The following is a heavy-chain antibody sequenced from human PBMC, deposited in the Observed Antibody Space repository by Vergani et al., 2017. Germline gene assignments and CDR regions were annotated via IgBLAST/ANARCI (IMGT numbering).Heavy chain of an antibody. CDR1: GFSLSNARMG. V-gene: IGHV2-26*01. CDR3: ARIPGYSSGWYLRYNWFDP. D-gene: IGHD6-19*01. CDR2: IFSTDEK. Sequence: QVTLKESGPVLVKPTETLTLTCTVSGFSLSNARMGVSWIRQPPGKALEWLAHIFSTDEKSYSTSLKSRLTISKDTSKSQVVLTMTNMDPVDTATYYCARIPGYSSGWYLRYNWFDPWGQGTLVTVSS. J-gene: IGHJ5*02.